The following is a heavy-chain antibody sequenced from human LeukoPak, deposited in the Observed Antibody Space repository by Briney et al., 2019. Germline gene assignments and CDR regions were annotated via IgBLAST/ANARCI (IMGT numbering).Heavy chain of an antibody. V-gene: IGHV4-30-4*01. CDR2: IYYSGST. CDR3: ARDHSTVTTDWFDP. J-gene: IGHJ5*02. D-gene: IGHD4-11*01. Sequence: SETLSLTCTVSGGSISSGDYYWSWIRQPPGKGLEWIGYIYYSGSTYYNPSLKSRVTISVDTSKNQSSLKLSSVTAADTAVYYCARDHSTVTTDWFDPWGQGTLVTVSS. CDR1: GGSISSGDYY.